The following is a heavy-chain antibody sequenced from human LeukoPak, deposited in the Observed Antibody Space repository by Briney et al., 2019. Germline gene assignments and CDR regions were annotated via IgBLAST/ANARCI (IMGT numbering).Heavy chain of an antibody. CDR2: IYSNTHGGTT. J-gene: IGHJ5*02. CDR3: TTDSYCGGDCYSELDH. D-gene: IGHD2-21*02. CDR1: GFTFRTVW. V-gene: IGHV3-15*01. Sequence: PGGSLRLSCAASGFTFRTVWMSWVRQAPGKGLEWVGHIYSNTHGGTTDYAAPVKGRFTISRDDSKNTVYLQTNSLETEDTAVYYCTTDSYCGGDCYSELDHWGQGTLVTVSS.